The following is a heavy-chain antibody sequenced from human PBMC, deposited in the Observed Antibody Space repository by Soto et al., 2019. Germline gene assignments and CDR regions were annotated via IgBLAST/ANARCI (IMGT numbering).Heavy chain of an antibody. CDR1: GFTFSSYW. CDR3: AKGAEAVDGTHPFDY. V-gene: IGHV3-74*01. CDR2: INSDGSST. Sequence: EVQLVESGGGLVQPGGSLRLSCAASGFTFSSYWMHWVRQAPGKGLVWVSRINSDGSSTSYADSVKGRFTISRDNAKNTMYLQMNSLRAEDTAVYYCAKGAEAVDGTHPFDYWGQGPLVTVSP. D-gene: IGHD6-19*01. J-gene: IGHJ4*02.